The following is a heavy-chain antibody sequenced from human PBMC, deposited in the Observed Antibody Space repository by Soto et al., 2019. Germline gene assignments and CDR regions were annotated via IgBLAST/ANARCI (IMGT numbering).Heavy chain of an antibody. CDR3: ARHRRTTVAKFYFDN. V-gene: IGHV4-59*08. CDR1: GGSINSYC. CDR2: IFDIGNA. Sequence: QVQLQESGPGLVKPSETLSLTCTVSGGSINSYCWSWIRQPPGKGLEWIAYIFDIGNANYNPSLKSGVPISVDTSKNQSSLKLTSVPAADTVVYYCARHRRTTVAKFYFDNWGQGALVTVSS. J-gene: IGHJ4*02. D-gene: IGHD4-4*01.